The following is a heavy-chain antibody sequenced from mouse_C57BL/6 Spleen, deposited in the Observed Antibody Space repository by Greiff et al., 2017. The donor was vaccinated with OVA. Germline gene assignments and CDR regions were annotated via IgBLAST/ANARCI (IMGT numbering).Heavy chain of an antibody. CDR1: GYSFTGYY. CDR2: INPSTGGT. CDR3: TRGDDDGMDY. D-gene: IGHD2-4*01. V-gene: IGHV1-42*01. Sequence: DVQLQESGPELVKPGASVKISCKASGYSFTGYYMNWVKQSPEKSLEWIGEINPSTGGTTYNQKFKAKATLTVDKSSSTAYMQLKSLTSEDSAVYDCTRGDDDGMDYWGQGTSVTVSS. J-gene: IGHJ4*01.